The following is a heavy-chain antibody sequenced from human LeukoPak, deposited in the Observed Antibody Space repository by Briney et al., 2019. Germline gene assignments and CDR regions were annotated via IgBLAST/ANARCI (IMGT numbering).Heavy chain of an antibody. D-gene: IGHD3-10*01. CDR3: ARERSTMVRGVITREYYFDF. J-gene: IGHJ4*02. Sequence: GGSLRLSCAASGLTFSDYSMNWVRQAPGKGLEWISYISSSSSTIYYADSVKGRFTISRDNAKNSLYLQMNSLRAEDTAVYYCARERSTMVRGVITREYYFDFWGQGTLVTVSS. V-gene: IGHV3-48*01. CDR2: ISSSSSTI. CDR1: GLTFSDYS.